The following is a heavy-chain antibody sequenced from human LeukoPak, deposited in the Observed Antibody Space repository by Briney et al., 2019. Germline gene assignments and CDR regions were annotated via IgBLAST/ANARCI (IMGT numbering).Heavy chain of an antibody. CDR1: GFTFSSYA. CDR3: AKDHESIAVAGPGFDP. CDR2: ISGSGGIT. Sequence: PGGSLRLSCAASGFTFSSYAMSWVRQAPGKGLEWVSAISGSGGITYYADSVEGRFTISRDNSKNTLYLQMNSLRAEDTAVYYCAKDHESIAVAGPGFDPWGQGTLVTVSS. D-gene: IGHD6-19*01. J-gene: IGHJ5*02. V-gene: IGHV3-23*01.